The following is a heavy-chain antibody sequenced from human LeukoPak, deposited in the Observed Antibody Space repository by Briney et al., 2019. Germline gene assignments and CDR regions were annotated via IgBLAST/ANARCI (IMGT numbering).Heavy chain of an antibody. CDR1: GFTLSSYW. J-gene: IGHJ4*02. CDR2: NNGDGSST. V-gene: IGHV3-74*01. CDR3: ARGVDNWNDLLNY. Sequence: PGGSLRLSCVVSGFTLSSYWMHWVRQAPGKGLVWFSRNNGDGSSTSYADSVKGRFTMSRDDAKNTLYLQMNSLRAEDTAVYYCARGVDNWNDLLNYWGQGTLVTVSS. D-gene: IGHD1-20*01.